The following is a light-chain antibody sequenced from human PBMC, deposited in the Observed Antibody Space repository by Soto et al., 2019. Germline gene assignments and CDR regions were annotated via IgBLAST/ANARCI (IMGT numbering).Light chain of an antibody. CDR3: QQYNNWPWT. Sequence: ERVMTQSPVTLSVSPGESVTLSCRASQSVGTNLAWYQQKPGQAPSLLIYGASTRAAGIPARFSGSGSGTEFTLTISSLQSVDFAVYSCQQYNNWPWTFGQGTKVDIK. CDR2: GAS. CDR1: QSVGTN. V-gene: IGKV3-15*01. J-gene: IGKJ1*01.